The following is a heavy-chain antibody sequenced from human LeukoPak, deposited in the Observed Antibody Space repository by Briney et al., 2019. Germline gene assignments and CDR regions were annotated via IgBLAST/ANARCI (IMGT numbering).Heavy chain of an antibody. V-gene: IGHV3-30*18. Sequence: GGSLRLSCAASGFTFSSYGKHWVRQAPGKGLEWVAVISYDGSNKYYADSVKGRFTISRDNSKNTLYLQMNSLRAEDTAVYYCAKVFSIAAGLDYWGQGTLVTVSS. CDR1: GFTFSSYG. CDR3: AKVFSIAAGLDY. CDR2: ISYDGSNK. J-gene: IGHJ4*02. D-gene: IGHD6-13*01.